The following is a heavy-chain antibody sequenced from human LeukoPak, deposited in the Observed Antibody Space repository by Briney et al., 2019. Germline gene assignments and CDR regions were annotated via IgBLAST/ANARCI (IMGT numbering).Heavy chain of an antibody. CDR2: INPDSGDT. J-gene: IGHJ4*02. CDR1: GYTFTSYY. CDR3: ARDGGFDY. Sequence: ASVKVSCKASGYTFTSYYMHWVRQAPGQGLEWVGWINPDSGDTNFAQKFQGRVTMTRDTSISTAYMELSRLRSDDTAVYYCARDGGFDYWGQGTLVTVSS. V-gene: IGHV1-2*02. D-gene: IGHD3-16*01.